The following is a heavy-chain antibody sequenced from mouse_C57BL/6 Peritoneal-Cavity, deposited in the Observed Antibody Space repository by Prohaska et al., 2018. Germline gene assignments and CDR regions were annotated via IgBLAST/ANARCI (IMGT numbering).Heavy chain of an antibody. J-gene: IGHJ3*01. Sequence: EVKLEESGGGLVQPGGSMKLSCVASGFTFINYWMNWVRQSPEKGLEWVAQIRLKSDNYATHYAESVKGRFTISRDDSKSSVYLQMNNLRAEDTGIYYCTGPAAWFAYWGQGTLVTVSA. CDR2: IRLKSDNYAT. CDR3: TGPAAWFAY. CDR1: GFTFINYW. V-gene: IGHV6-3*01.